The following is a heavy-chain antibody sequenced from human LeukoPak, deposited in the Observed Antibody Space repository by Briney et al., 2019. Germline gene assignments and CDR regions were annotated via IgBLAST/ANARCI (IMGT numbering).Heavy chain of an antibody. J-gene: IGHJ6*03. V-gene: IGHV3-23*01. Sequence: GGSLRLSCAASGFTFSSYAMSWVRQAPGKGLEWVSAISGSGGSTYYADSVKGRFTISRDNSKNTLYLQMNSLRAEDTAEYYCAKVYYDFWSTGLEYYYYMDVWGKGTTVTVSS. D-gene: IGHD3-3*01. CDR2: ISGSGGST. CDR1: GFTFSSYA. CDR3: AKVYYDFWSTGLEYYYYMDV.